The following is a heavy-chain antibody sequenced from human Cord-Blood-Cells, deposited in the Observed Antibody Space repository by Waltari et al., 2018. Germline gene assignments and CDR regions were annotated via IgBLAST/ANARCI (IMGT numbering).Heavy chain of an antibody. CDR1: GGSFSGYY. V-gene: IGHV4-34*01. D-gene: IGHD6-13*01. J-gene: IGHJ6*02. CDR3: ARGLIAAPYYYYGMDV. Sequence: QVQLQQWGAGLLKPSETLSLTCAVYGGSFSGYYWSWIRQPPGKGLEWIGEINHSGSTNDNPSLKSRVTISVDTSKNQFSLKLSSVTAADTAVYYCARGLIAAPYYYYGMDVWGQGTKV. CDR2: INHSGST.